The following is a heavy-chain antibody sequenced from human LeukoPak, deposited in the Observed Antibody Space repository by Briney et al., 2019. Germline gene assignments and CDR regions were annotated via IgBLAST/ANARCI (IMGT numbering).Heavy chain of an antibody. CDR3: AKEKYYYDSSGYYLY. V-gene: IGHV3-33*03. D-gene: IGHD3-22*01. J-gene: IGHJ4*02. CDR1: GFTFSSHG. CDR2: IWPDGSIK. Sequence: GRSLRLSCAASGFTFSSHGMHWVRQAPGKGLEWVAVIWPDGSIKYYAESAKGRFTISRDNSKSTLYLQMNSLRAEDTAVYYCAKEKYYYDSSGYYLYRGQGTLVTVSS.